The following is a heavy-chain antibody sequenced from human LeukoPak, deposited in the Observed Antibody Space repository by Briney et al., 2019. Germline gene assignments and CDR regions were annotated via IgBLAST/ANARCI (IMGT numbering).Heavy chain of an antibody. V-gene: IGHV1-18*04. CDR3: ANVAKGRYFFYYMDA. Sequence: GASVKVSCKASGDSTNTYGVAWVRHAPGQGLEWIGWISPYSAYTKYADALQGRVTMTTDTSTTTSYMEPRSLRSDDTAVYFCANVAKGRYFFYYMDAWGKGTTVTVS. J-gene: IGHJ6*03. CDR1: GDSTNTYG. CDR2: ISPYSAYT.